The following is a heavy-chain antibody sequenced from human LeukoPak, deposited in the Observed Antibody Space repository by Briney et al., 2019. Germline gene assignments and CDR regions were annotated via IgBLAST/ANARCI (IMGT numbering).Heavy chain of an antibody. Sequence: SETLSLTCTVSGGSISSYYWSWMRQPPGKGPEWIGYIYYSGSTNYNPSLKSRVTIPVDTSKNQFSLKLSSVTAADTAVYYCARVRGSFDAFDIWGQGTMVTVSS. CDR2: IYYSGST. D-gene: IGHD5-12*01. V-gene: IGHV4-59*01. J-gene: IGHJ3*02. CDR1: GGSISSYY. CDR3: ARVRGSFDAFDI.